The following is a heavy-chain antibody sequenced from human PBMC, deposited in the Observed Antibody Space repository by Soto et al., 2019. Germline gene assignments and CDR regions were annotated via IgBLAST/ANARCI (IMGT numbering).Heavy chain of an antibody. Sequence: ETLSLTCSVSGASVSSGSVYWSWIRQPPGKGLEWIGFIYNNETFNYNPSLKSRVTLSVDTSKHQFSLKLSSVTAADTAVYYCARVPLRYSSSHNFDSWGQGALVTVSS. CDR1: GASVSSGSVY. CDR3: ARVPLRYSSSHNFDS. J-gene: IGHJ4*02. V-gene: IGHV4-61*01. CDR2: IYNNETF. D-gene: IGHD6-19*01.